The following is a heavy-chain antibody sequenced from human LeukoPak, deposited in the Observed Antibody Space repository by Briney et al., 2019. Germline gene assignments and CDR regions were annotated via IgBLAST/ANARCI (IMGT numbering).Heavy chain of an antibody. Sequence: GGSLRLSCAASGFTFSSYSMNGVRQAPGKGLEWVSSISSSSSYIYYADSVKGRFTISRDNAKNSLYLQMNSLRAEDTAVYYCARGSSSGWFDPWGQGTLVTVSS. J-gene: IGHJ5*02. V-gene: IGHV3-21*01. CDR3: ARGSSSGWFDP. CDR1: GFTFSSYS. D-gene: IGHD2-15*01. CDR2: ISSSSSYI.